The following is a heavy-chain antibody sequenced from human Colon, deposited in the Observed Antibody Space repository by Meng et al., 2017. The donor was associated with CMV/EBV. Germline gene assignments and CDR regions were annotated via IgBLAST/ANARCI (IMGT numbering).Heavy chain of an antibody. D-gene: IGHD4-17*01. J-gene: IGHJ4*02. CDR1: RLPFYHYS. V-gene: IGHV3-30*09. CDR3: ARGDVHGAPLVSFDY. Sequence: YRLPFYHYSLHWVRQAPGKGLGWVAVISYAGYNKYYADSVKGRFAISRDNSKNTLYLQMNSLRAEDTALYYCARGDVHGAPLVSFDYWGQGTLVTVSS. CDR2: ISYAGYNK.